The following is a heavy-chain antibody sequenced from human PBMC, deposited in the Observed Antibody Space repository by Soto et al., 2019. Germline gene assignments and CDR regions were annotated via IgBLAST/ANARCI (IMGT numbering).Heavy chain of an antibody. CDR1: GDSISSGGYN. J-gene: IGHJ3*02. CDR2: IYNSEIT. Sequence: QVQLQASGPGLVKPSQTLSLTCTVSGDSISSGGYNWNWIRQSPGKGLEWIGYIYNSEITHYNPSLKSRVTISIDTSTNHFSLRLSSVTAADTAVYFWARGGSRYGADAFDIWGQGTMVTVSS. CDR3: ARGGSRYGADAFDI. D-gene: IGHD5-18*01. V-gene: IGHV4-31*03.